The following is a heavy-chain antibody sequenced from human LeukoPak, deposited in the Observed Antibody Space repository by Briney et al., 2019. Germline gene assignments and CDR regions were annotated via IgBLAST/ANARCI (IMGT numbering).Heavy chain of an antibody. D-gene: IGHD5-24*01. V-gene: IGHV3-53*05. CDR3: AKDIAPRGRDGYRGLDY. CDR1: GFTVSSNY. Sequence: PGGSLRLSCAASGFTVSSNYMSWVRQAPGKGLEWVSVIYSGGSTYYADSVKGRFTISRDNAKNSLYLQMNSLRAEDTALYYCAKDIAPRGRDGYRGLDYWGQGTLVTVSS. J-gene: IGHJ4*02. CDR2: IYSGGST.